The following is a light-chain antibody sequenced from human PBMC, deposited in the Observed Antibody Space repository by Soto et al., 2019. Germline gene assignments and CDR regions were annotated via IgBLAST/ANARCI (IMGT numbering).Light chain of an antibody. Sequence: EIVMTQSPGTLSVSPGERATLSCRVSQSVGSNLAWYQQKHGQAPRLLIYGASTRATSIPVRFTGSGSGTEFTLTISSLQSEDFAVYYCQHYYNWPPWTFGRGTKVEIK. V-gene: IGKV3-15*01. CDR3: QHYYNWPPWT. CDR1: QSVGSN. J-gene: IGKJ1*01. CDR2: GAS.